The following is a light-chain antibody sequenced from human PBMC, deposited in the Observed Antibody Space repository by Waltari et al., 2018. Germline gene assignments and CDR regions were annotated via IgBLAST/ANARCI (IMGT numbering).Light chain of an antibody. V-gene: IGLV3-27*01. CDR3: YSATDNNR. J-gene: IGLJ2*01. CDR2: NDS. CDR1: VLAVKH. Sequence: SYELTQPSSVSVSPGQTARLTCSGDVLAVKHVRWFQQKPGQAPVLVIYNDSERPPGIPERFSGSSSGTTVTLTISGAQVEDDGDYYCYSATDNNRFGGGTKLTVL.